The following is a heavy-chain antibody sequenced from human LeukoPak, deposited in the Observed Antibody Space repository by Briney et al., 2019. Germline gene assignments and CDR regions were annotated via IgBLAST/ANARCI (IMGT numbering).Heavy chain of an antibody. J-gene: IGHJ3*02. D-gene: IGHD3-10*01. CDR2: INPNGGST. CDR1: GYTFTSYY. V-gene: IGHV1-46*03. Sequence: ASVKVSCKASGYTFTSYYMHWVRQAPGQGLEWMGIINPNGGSTSYAQKFQGRVTMTRDTSTSTVYMELSSLRSEDTAVYYWASLSYYYGSGSYYSAFDIWGQGTMVTVSS. CDR3: ASLSYYYGSGSYYSAFDI.